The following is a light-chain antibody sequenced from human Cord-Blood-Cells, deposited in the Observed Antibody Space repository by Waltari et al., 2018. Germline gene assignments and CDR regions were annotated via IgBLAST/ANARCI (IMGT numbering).Light chain of an antibody. CDR3: SSYTSSSTV. CDR1: SSDVGGYNY. Sequence: QSALTQPASVSGSPGQSITISCTGTSSDVGGYNYVSWYQQHPGKAPKLMIYEVSKRPSGVSNRVSGSKSGNTASLTISGLQAEDEADYYCSSYTSSSTVFGGGTKLTVL. J-gene: IGLJ3*02. CDR2: EVS. V-gene: IGLV2-14*01.